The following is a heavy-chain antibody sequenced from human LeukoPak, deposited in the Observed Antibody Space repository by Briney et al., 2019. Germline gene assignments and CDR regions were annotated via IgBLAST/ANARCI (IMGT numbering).Heavy chain of an antibody. D-gene: IGHD2-15*01. CDR3: ARIDCSGGSCYSFH. CDR2: ISSRSSYI. Sequence: GGSLRLSCAASGFTFSSYSMNWVRQAPGKGLEWVSSISSRSSYIYYADSVKGRFTISRDNAKNSLYLQMNSLRAEDTAVYYCARIDCSGGSCYSFHWGQGTLVTVSS. CDR1: GFTFSSYS. J-gene: IGHJ4*02. V-gene: IGHV3-21*01.